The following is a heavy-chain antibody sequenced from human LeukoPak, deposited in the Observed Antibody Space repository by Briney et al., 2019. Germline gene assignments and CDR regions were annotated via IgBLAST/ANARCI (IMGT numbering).Heavy chain of an antibody. CDR1: GYTFTGYY. Sequence: ASVKVSCKASGYTFTGYYMHWVRQAPGQGLEWMGWMNPNSGGTNYAQKFQGRVTMTRDTSISTAYMELSRLRSDDTAVYYCARRVPNCSSTSCSMRYYYYMDVWGKGTTVTVSS. J-gene: IGHJ6*03. CDR3: ARRVPNCSSTSCSMRYYYYMDV. V-gene: IGHV1-2*02. D-gene: IGHD2-2*01. CDR2: MNPNSGGT.